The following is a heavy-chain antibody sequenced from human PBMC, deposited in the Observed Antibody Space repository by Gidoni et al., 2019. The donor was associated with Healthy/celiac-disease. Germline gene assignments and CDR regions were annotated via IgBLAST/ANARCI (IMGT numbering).Heavy chain of an antibody. CDR2: IYYSGST. J-gene: IGHJ6*02. CDR3: ARLGGTAMDPYYYYGMDV. Sequence: QVQLQESGPGLVKPSETLSLTCTVSGGSISSYYWSWIRQPPGKGLEWIGYIYYSGSTNYNPSLKSRVTISVDTSKNQFSLKLSSVTAADTAVYYCARLGGTAMDPYYYYGMDVWGQGTTVTVSS. D-gene: IGHD5-18*01. CDR1: GGSISSYY. V-gene: IGHV4-59*08.